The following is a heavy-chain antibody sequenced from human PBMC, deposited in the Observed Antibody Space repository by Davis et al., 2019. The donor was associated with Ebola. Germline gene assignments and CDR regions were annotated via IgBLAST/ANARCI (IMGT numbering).Heavy chain of an antibody. Sequence: GGSLRLSCAASGFTFSSYAMHWVRQTPGKGLEWVAFIWFDGRNAHYIDSVKGRFTISRDNSMSTLYLQMNSLRADDTAVYYCASRTYGSGSNWGQGTLVTVSS. D-gene: IGHD3-10*01. V-gene: IGHV3-30*14. J-gene: IGHJ4*02. CDR2: IWFDGRNA. CDR3: ASRTYGSGSN. CDR1: GFTFSSYA.